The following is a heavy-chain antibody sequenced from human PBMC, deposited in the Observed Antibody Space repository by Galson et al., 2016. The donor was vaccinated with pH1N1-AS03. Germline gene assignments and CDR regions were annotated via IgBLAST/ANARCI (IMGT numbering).Heavy chain of an antibody. J-gene: IGHJ5*02. V-gene: IGHV4-39*07. Sequence: ETLSLTCSVSGASVSHYASYWGWIRQAPGKGLEWIATVSARGTTYHNPSLDSRLTISLDTSKNHFSLTLTSVTAADPAMYYCARDRRDCSGGSCSQDGWFDPWGQGTLVVVSS. CDR1: GASVSHYASY. D-gene: IGHD2-15*01. CDR3: ARDRRDCSGGSCSQDGWFDP. CDR2: VSARGTT.